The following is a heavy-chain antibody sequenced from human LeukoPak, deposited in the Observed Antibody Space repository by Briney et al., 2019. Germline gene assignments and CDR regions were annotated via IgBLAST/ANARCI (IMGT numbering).Heavy chain of an antibody. CDR2: IIPIFGTA. Sequence: ASVKVSCKASGGTFSSYAISWVRQAPGQGLEWMGGIIPIFGTANYAQKFQGRVTITADESTSTAYMELSSLRSEDTAVYYCARVPREVGATDYYYGMDVWGQGTTVTVSS. CDR1: GGTFSSYA. CDR3: ARVPREVGATDYYYGMDV. J-gene: IGHJ6*02. V-gene: IGHV1-69*01. D-gene: IGHD1-26*01.